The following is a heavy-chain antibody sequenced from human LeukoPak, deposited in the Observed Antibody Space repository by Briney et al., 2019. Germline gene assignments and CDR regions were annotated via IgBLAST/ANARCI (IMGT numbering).Heavy chain of an antibody. Sequence: GASVKVSCKASGYTFTSYYMHWVRQAPGQGLEWMGIINLSGGSTTYAQKFQGRVTMTRDTSTSTVYMELSSLRSEDTAVYYCARGIVATISGYWGQGTLVTVSS. CDR1: GYTFTSYY. D-gene: IGHD5-12*01. CDR3: ARGIVATISGY. V-gene: IGHV1-46*01. CDR2: INLSGGST. J-gene: IGHJ4*02.